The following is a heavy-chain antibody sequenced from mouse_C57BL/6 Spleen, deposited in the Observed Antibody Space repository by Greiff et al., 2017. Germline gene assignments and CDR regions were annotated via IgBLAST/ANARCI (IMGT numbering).Heavy chain of an antibody. D-gene: IGHD4-1*01. CDR1: GFTFSSYG. CDR3: ARHKTGQGDYAMDY. V-gene: IGHV5-6*01. CDR2: ISSGGSYT. Sequence: EVHLVESGGDLVKPGGSLKLSCAASGFTFSSYGMSWVRQTPDQRLEWVATISSGGSYTHYPDSVKGRFTISRDNAKNTLYLQMSSLKSDEAAMYYCARHKTGQGDYAMDYWGKGTSVTVSS. J-gene: IGHJ4*01.